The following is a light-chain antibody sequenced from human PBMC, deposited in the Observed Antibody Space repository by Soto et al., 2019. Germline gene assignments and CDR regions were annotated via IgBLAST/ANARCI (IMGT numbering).Light chain of an antibody. Sequence: QSALTQPASVSGSPGQSITISCSGTRSDIGTYNHVSWYQQPPGKVPQLSIYEASHRPSGLSNRFSGSKSGNTASLTISGPQAEDEGDYYCSSYRTRSTIVFGSGRKGTVL. CDR1: RSDIGTYNH. J-gene: IGLJ1*01. V-gene: IGLV2-14*01. CDR2: EAS. CDR3: SSYRTRSTIV.